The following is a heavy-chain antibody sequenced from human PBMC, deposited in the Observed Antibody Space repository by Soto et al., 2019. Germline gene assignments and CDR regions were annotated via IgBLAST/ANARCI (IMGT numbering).Heavy chain of an antibody. V-gene: IGHV4-31*03. J-gene: IGHJ6*03. CDR3: ARRPYYYGSGSRYYYYYMDV. D-gene: IGHD3-10*01. CDR2: IYYSGST. CDR1: GGSISSGGYY. Sequence: PSETLSLTCTVSGGSISSGGYYWSWIRQHPGKGLEWIGYIYYSGSTYYNPSLKSRVTISVDTSKNQFSLKLSSVTAADTAVHYCARRPYYYGSGSRYYYYYMDVWGKGTTVTVSS.